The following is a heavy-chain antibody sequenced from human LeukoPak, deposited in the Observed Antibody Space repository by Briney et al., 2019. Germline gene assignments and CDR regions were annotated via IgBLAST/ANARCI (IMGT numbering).Heavy chain of an antibody. V-gene: IGHV3-20*04. CDR2: IYWNSGRI. CDR3: VKDRTPGGGDV. J-gene: IGHJ6*02. Sequence: GGSLRLSRVTSGFFFNSYWMSWVRQAPGKGLEWVSGIYWNSGRIGYADSVKGRFTISRDNAKKSLYLEMNSLRTEDTAFYYCVKDRTPGGGDVWGQGTTVTVSS. D-gene: IGHD2-15*01. CDR1: GFFFNSYW.